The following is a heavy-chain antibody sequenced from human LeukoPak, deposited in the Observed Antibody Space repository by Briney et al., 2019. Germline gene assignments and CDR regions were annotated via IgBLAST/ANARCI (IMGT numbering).Heavy chain of an antibody. J-gene: IGHJ6*02. V-gene: IGHV3-53*01. Sequence: PSETLSLTYTVSGFTVSSNYMSWVRQAPEKGLEWVSVIYSGGSTYYADSVKGRFTISRDNSKNTLYLQMNSLRAEDTAVYYCAKGLGSSPWDFGMDVWGQGTAVTVSS. D-gene: IGHD6-13*01. CDR2: IYSGGST. CDR1: GFTVSSNY. CDR3: AKGLGSSPWDFGMDV.